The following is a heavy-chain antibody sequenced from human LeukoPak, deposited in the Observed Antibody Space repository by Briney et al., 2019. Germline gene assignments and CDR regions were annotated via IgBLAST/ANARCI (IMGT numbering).Heavy chain of an antibody. J-gene: IGHJ4*02. Sequence: SETLSLACAVYSGSFSGYYWSWIRQPPGKGLGWIGEINHSGSTNYNPSLKSRVTISVDTSKNQFSLKLSSVTAADTAVYYCARRSEGSGSYPDYWGQGTLVTVSS. CDR2: INHSGST. V-gene: IGHV4-34*01. D-gene: IGHD3-10*01. CDR3: ARRSEGSGSYPDY. CDR1: SGSFSGYY.